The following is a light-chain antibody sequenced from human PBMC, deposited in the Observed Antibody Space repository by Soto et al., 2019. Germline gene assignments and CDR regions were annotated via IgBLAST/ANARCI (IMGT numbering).Light chain of an antibody. V-gene: IGLV2-23*01. CDR1: SSDVGSYNL. Sequence: QSALTQPASVSGSPGQSITISCTGTSSDVGSYNLVSWYQQYPGKVPKLMIYEDSKRPSGVSNRFSGSKSGNTASLTISGLQAEDEADYYCCSYAGSSTVVFGGGTKVPS. CDR3: CSYAGSSTVV. CDR2: EDS. J-gene: IGLJ2*01.